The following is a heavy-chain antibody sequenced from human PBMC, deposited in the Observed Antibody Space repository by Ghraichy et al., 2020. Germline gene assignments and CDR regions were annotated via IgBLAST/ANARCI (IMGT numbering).Heavy chain of an antibody. CDR3: AKTGVAAAAGTIVEFDY. CDR2: ISGSGGST. J-gene: IGHJ4*02. D-gene: IGHD6-13*01. V-gene: IGHV3-23*01. Sequence: GESLRLSCAASGFTFSSYAMSWVRQAPGKGLEWVSAISGSGGSTYYADSVKGRFTISRDNSKNTLYLQMNSLRAEDTAVYYCAKTGVAAAAGTIVEFDYWGQGTLVTVSS. CDR1: GFTFSSYA.